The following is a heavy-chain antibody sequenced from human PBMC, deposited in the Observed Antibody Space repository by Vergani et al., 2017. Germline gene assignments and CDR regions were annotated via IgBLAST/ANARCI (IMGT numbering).Heavy chain of an antibody. CDR1: GFTFISYA. CDR2: ISGSGGST. D-gene: IGHD1-26*01. Sequence: EVQLLESGGGLVQPGGSLRLSCAPSGFTFISYAISWVRQAPGKGLELFSSISGSGGSTYYADSVKGRFTISRDNSKNTLYLQMNSLRAEDTAVYYCAKDRGVRWELPTIDYWGQGTLVTVSS. CDR3: AKDRGVRWELPTIDY. J-gene: IGHJ4*02. V-gene: IGHV3-23*01.